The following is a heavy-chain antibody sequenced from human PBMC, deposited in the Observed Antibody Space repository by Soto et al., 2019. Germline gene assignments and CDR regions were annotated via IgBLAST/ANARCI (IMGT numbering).Heavy chain of an antibody. CDR3: ASHQWFDP. CDR1: GFTFSSYS. J-gene: IGHJ5*02. CDR2: ISTTSTHK. Sequence: GGSLRLSCAASGFTFSSYSMNWVRQAPGKGLEWVSSISTTSTHKYYADSVEGRFTISRDNAKNSLYLQMNSLRDEDTAVYYCASHQWFDPWGQGTLVTVSS. D-gene: IGHD2-2*01. V-gene: IGHV3-21*01.